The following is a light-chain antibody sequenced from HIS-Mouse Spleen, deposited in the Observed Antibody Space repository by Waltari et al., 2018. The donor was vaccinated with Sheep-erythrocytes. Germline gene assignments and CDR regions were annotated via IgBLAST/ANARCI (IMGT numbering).Light chain of an antibody. Sequence: SYVLTQPPSVSVAPGKTARITCGGNNIGSKSVHWYQQKPGQAPVLVVYDDSDRPSGITERFSGSNSRNTATLTISRVEAGDEADYYCQVWKVFGGGTKLTVL. CDR1: NIGSKS. V-gene: IGLV3-21*03. CDR3: QVWKV. J-gene: IGLJ2*01. CDR2: DDS.